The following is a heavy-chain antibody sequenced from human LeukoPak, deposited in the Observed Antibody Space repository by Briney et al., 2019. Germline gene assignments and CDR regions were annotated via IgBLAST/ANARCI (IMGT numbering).Heavy chain of an antibody. CDR2: INHSGST. Sequence: SETLSLTCAVYGGSFSGYYWNSIRQPPGKGLEWIGEINHSGSTNYNPSLKSRVTISVDTSKNQFSLKLSSVTAADTAVYYCASSGYDGIDYWGQGTLVTVSS. V-gene: IGHV4-34*01. J-gene: IGHJ4*02. CDR3: ASSGYDGIDY. D-gene: IGHD5-12*01. CDR1: GGSFSGYY.